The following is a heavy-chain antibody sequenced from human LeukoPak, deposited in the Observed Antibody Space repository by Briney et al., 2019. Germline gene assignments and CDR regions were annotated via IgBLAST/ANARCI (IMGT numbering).Heavy chain of an antibody. CDR3: TRDLGLGYYDIEAFDY. CDR2: IRSKAYGGTT. CDR1: GFTFGDYA. Sequence: PGGSLRLSCTASGFTFGDYAMSWVRQAPGKGLEWVGFIRSKAYGGTTEYAASVKGRFTISRDDSKSIAYLQMNSLKAEDTAVYYCTRDLGLGYYDIEAFDYWGQGTLVTVSS. V-gene: IGHV3-49*04. J-gene: IGHJ4*02. D-gene: IGHD3-9*01.